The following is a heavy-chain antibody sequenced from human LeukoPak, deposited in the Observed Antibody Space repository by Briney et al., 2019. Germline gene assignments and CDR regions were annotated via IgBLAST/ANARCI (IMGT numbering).Heavy chain of an antibody. V-gene: IGHV3-15*01. CDR1: GFAFSNAW. Sequence: GGSLRLSCAASGFAFSNAWMNWVRQAPGKGLEWVGRIKSTTDGGTTDYTAPVKGRFTISRDDSKTTLYLQMNSLTTDDTAVYYCTTGLSSTSWYWISSWGQGTLVIVSS. J-gene: IGHJ5*02. D-gene: IGHD6-13*01. CDR2: IKSTTDGGTT. CDR3: TTGLSSTSWYWISS.